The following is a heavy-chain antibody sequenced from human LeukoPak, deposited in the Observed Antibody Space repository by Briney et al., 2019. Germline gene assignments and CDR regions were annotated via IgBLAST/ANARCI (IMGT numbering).Heavy chain of an antibody. CDR3: TFCSGGSCYSDY. Sequence: GGSLRLSCAASGFTFSSYAMSWVRQAPGKGLEWVSAISASGGSTYYADSVKGRFTISRDNSKNTLYLQMNSLRAEDTAVYYCTFCSGGSCYSDYWGQGTLVTVSS. CDR2: ISASGGST. J-gene: IGHJ4*02. CDR1: GFTFSSYA. D-gene: IGHD2-15*01. V-gene: IGHV3-23*01.